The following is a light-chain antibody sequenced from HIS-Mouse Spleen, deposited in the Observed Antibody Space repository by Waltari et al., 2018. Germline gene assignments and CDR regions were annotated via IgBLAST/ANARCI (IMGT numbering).Light chain of an antibody. Sequence: QSVLTQPPPASGTPGQRGTISCSGTSSTSGRTYVYWYQQPPGTAPKLLLYRNNQRPSGVPDRFSGSKSGTSASLAISGLRSEDEADYYCAACDDSLSGPVFGGGTKLTVL. CDR3: AACDDSLSGPV. J-gene: IGLJ3*02. CDR1: SSTSGRTY. CDR2: RNN. V-gene: IGLV1-47*01.